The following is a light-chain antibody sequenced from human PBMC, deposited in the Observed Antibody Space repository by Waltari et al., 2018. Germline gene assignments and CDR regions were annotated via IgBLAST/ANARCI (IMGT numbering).Light chain of an antibody. CDR3: QAWDSSTVV. CDR1: KLGNKY. V-gene: IGLV3-1*01. CDR2: QKN. J-gene: IGLJ2*01. Sequence: SYELTQPPSVSVSPGQTASITRSGDKLGNKYTCWYQQRPGQTPVLVISQKNRRPSGIPERFSGSNSGSTATLTISGTQSMDEADYYCQAWDSSTVVFGGGTKLTVL.